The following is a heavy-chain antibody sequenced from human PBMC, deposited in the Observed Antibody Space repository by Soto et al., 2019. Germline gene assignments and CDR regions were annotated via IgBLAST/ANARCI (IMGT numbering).Heavy chain of an antibody. CDR2: INAGSGNT. CDR1: GYTFTNYA. Sequence: ASVKVSCKASGYTFTNYAMHWVRQAPGQRLEWMGWINAGSGNTRYSQKFQGRVTITRDTSASTAYMELSSLTSEDTAAYYCARDSGVVAGTYRTLGYFDYWGQGTLVTVSS. V-gene: IGHV1-3*01. CDR3: ARDSGVVAGTYRTLGYFDY. J-gene: IGHJ4*02. D-gene: IGHD6-19*01.